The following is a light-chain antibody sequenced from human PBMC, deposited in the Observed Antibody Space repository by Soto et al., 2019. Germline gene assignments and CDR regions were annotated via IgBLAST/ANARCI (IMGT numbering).Light chain of an antibody. Sequence: EIRLTQSQVTLSLSPGERSAPPGGSAPRSSSASQSVSSSYLAWYQQKPGQAPRLLIYGASGRATGIPDRFSGSGSGTDFTLTISRLEPEDFAVYYCQQYGSSPRTFGQGTKVDI. J-gene: IGKJ1*01. V-gene: IGKV3-20*01. CDR2: GAS. CDR3: QQYGSSPRT. CDR1: QSVSSSY.